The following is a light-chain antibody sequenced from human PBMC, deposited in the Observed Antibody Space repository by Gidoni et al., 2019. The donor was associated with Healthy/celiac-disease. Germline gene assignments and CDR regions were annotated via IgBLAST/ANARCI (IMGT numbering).Light chain of an antibody. V-gene: IGKV1-5*03. CDR1: QSISSW. Sequence: DIKMTQSPSTLSASVGDRVTITCRASQSISSWLAWYQQKPGKAPKLLIYKASSLESGVPSRFSGSGSGTEFTLTISSLQPDDFATYYCQQSNSYPWTFGQGTKVEIK. CDR3: QQSNSYPWT. CDR2: KAS. J-gene: IGKJ1*01.